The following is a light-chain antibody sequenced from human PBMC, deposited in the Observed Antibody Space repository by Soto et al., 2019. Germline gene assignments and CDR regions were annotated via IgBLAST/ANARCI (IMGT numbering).Light chain of an antibody. J-gene: IGKJ3*01. CDR1: QSVVYSSNNKSY. Sequence: DIVMTQSPDSLAVSLGERATINCKSSQSVVYSSNNKSYLTWFQQKPGQPPRLLIYWASTRESGVPDRFSGSGSGTDFTLTISSLQAEDVAVYYCQQHNSIPFTFGPGTKVDIK. CDR2: WAS. V-gene: IGKV4-1*01. CDR3: QQHNSIPFT.